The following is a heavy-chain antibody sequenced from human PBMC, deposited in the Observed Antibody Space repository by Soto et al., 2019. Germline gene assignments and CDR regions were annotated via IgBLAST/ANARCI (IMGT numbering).Heavy chain of an antibody. V-gene: IGHV1-69*01. CDR3: ARVSWRPGNQYYYYYYGMDV. J-gene: IGHJ6*02. D-gene: IGHD6-6*01. Sequence: QVQLVQSGAEVKKPGSSVKVSCKASGGTFSSYAISWVRQAPGQGLEWMGGIIPIFGTANYAQKFQGRVTITADESTSTAYMELSSLRSEDTAVYYCARVSWRPGNQYYYYYYGMDVWGQGTTVTVSS. CDR1: GGTFSSYA. CDR2: IIPIFGTA.